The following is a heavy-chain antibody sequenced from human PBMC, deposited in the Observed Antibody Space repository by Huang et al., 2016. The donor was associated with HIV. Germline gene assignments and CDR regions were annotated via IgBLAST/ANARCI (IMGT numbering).Heavy chain of an antibody. J-gene: IGHJ4*02. CDR2: IYWNDEK. CDR3: VRIFGGYDSSGCLDYFDY. CDR1: EFSLSIRGMG. Sequence: QITLKESGPPLVKPTQTLTLTCIFTEFSLSIRGMGVGWIRQPPGKALEWLALIYWNDEKRYSPYLENRLTITKDTSKDQVVLTVTNVDPVDTATYFCVRIFGGYDSSGCLDYFDYWGQGTLVTVSS. V-gene: IGHV2-5*01. D-gene: IGHD3-22*01.